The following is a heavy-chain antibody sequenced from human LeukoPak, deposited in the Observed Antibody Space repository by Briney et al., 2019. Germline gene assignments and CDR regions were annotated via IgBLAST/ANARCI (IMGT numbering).Heavy chain of an antibody. J-gene: IGHJ4*02. CDR2: VSGADGTT. CDR3: ARDDLPYSSSWYGY. D-gene: IGHD6-13*01. CDR1: GFTFSAYG. Sequence: AGGSLRLSCAASGFTFSAYGMSWVRQSPRKGLEWVSGVSGADGTTYYAGSVKGRFTISRDNSKSTLYLQMNNLRAEDTAVYYCARDDLPYSSSWYGYWGQGTLVTVSS. V-gene: IGHV3-23*01.